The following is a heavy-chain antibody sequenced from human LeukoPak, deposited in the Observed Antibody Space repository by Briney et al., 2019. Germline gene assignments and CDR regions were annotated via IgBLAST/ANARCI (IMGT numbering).Heavy chain of an antibody. J-gene: IGHJ4*02. Sequence: PGRSPRLSCAASGFTFSSYAMHWVRQAPGKGLEWVAVISYDGSNKYYADSVKGRFTISRDNSKNTLYLQMNSLRAEDTAVYYCAREAGIAAAGPLFDYWGQGTLVTVSS. CDR2: ISYDGSNK. V-gene: IGHV3-30*04. D-gene: IGHD6-13*01. CDR1: GFTFSSYA. CDR3: AREAGIAAAGPLFDY.